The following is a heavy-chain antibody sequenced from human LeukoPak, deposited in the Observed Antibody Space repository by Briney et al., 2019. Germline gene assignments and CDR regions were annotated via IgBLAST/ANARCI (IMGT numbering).Heavy chain of an antibody. CDR3: ARGFCGSAYCYQGPFDF. Sequence: GGSLRLSCAASGFTFSSAWMTWVRQAPGKGLEWVGHIKNKTNGGTTDYAAPAKGRFIISRDDSKNTLYLQMNSLRTEDTAVYYCARGFCGSAYCYQGPFDFWGREPWSPSPQ. CDR1: GFTFSSAW. J-gene: IGHJ4*02. CDR2: IKNKTNGGTT. V-gene: IGHV3-15*01. D-gene: IGHD2-2*01.